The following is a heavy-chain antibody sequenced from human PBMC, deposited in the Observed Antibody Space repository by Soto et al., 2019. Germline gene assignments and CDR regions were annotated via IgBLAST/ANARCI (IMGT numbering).Heavy chain of an antibody. CDR2: ISSSSSTI. V-gene: IGHV3-48*02. J-gene: IGHJ4*02. D-gene: IGHD3-22*01. Sequence: GGSLRLSCAASRFTFSSYIMNWVRQAPGKGLEWVSYISSSSSTIYYADSVKGRFTISRDNAKNSLYLQMNSLRDEDTAVYYCARDPLDYDSSGNYWGQGTLVTVSS. CDR3: ARDPLDYDSSGNY. CDR1: RFTFSSYI.